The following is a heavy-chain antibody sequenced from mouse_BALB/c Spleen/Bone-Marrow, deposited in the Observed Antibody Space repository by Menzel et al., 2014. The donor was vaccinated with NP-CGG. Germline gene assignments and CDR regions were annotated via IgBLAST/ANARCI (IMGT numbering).Heavy chain of an antibody. D-gene: IGHD1-1*01. Sequence: VPLPPSLSSLVRFVVSVKISCKGSGYTFTDYALHWVKQSHAKSLEWIGLIRPYSDYTHYNQKFKGKATMTVDKSSSTAYMELARLTSGDSAIYFCARNFYGSSYFDYWGQGTTLTVSS. V-gene: IGHV1S137*01. CDR1: GYTFTDYA. CDR2: IRPYSDYT. CDR3: ARNFYGSSYFDY. J-gene: IGHJ2*01.